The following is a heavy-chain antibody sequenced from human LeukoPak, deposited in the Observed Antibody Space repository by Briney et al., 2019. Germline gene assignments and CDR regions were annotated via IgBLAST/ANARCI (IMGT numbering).Heavy chain of an antibody. V-gene: IGHV4-59*01. J-gene: IGHJ4*02. CDR3: ARDPYGSGSYYNVII. Sequence: SETLSLTCSVSGGSMSGYYWSRIRQSPGKGLEWIGYIYYTGNTNYNPSLKSRVILSVDTSKSQFSLKLTSVTAADTAVYYCARDPYGSGSYYNVIIWGQGTLVTVSS. D-gene: IGHD3-10*01. CDR1: GGSMSGYY. CDR2: IYYTGNT.